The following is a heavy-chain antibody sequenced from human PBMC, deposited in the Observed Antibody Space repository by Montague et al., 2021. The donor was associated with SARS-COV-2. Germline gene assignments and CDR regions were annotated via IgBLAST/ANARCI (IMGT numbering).Heavy chain of an antibody. V-gene: IGHV2-5*02. D-gene: IGHD3-22*01. CDR3: AHSRYYYYDSSGYRVYYFCY. CDR2: IYWDDDK. CDR1: GFSLSTSGVG. Sequence: PALVKPTQTLTLTCTFSGFSLSTSGVGVGWIRQPPGKALEWLALIYWDDDKRYSPSLKSRLTITKDTSKNQVVLTMTNMDPVDTATYYCAHSRYYYYDSSGYRVYYFCYWGQGTLGTLSS. J-gene: IGHJ4*02.